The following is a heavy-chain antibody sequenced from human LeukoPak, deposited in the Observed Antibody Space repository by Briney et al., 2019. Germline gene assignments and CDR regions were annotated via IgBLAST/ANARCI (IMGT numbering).Heavy chain of an antibody. Sequence: GGSLRLSCAASGFTFSDYYMSWIRQAPGKGLEWVSYISSSGSTIYYADSVKGRFTISRDNAKNSLYLQMSSLRAEDTAVYYCARDRGGYSYGPPYDAFDIWGQGTMVTVSS. D-gene: IGHD5-18*01. CDR2: ISSSGSTI. V-gene: IGHV3-11*01. J-gene: IGHJ3*02. CDR3: ARDRGGYSYGPPYDAFDI. CDR1: GFTFSDYY.